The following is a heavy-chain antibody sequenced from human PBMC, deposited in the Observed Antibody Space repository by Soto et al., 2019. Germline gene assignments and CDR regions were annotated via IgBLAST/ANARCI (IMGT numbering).Heavy chain of an antibody. V-gene: IGHV3-49*03. CDR3: TREVRDSSGWSPLYYYYGMDV. Sequence: GGSLRLSCTASGFTFGDYAMSWFRQAPGKGLEWVGFIRSKAYGGTTEYAASVKGRFTISRDDSKSIAYLQMNSLKTEDTAVYYCTREVRDSSGWSPLYYYYGMDVWGQGTTVTVS. D-gene: IGHD6-19*01. CDR1: GFTFGDYA. J-gene: IGHJ6*02. CDR2: IRSKAYGGTT.